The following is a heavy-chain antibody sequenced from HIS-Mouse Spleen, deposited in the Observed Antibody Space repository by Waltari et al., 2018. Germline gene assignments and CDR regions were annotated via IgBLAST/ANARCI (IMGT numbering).Heavy chain of an antibody. CDR2: IKQDGSEK. CDR1: GFTFSRFW. CDR3: ARERRGPGWFDP. J-gene: IGHJ5*02. V-gene: IGHV3-7*01. D-gene: IGHD5-12*01. Sequence: EVQLVESGGGLVQPGGSLRLSCAASGFTFSRFWMTGVRQAPGKGLEWVANIKQDGSEKYYVDSVKGRFTISRDNAKNSLYLQMNSLRAEDTAVYYCARERRGPGWFDPWGQGTLVTVSS.